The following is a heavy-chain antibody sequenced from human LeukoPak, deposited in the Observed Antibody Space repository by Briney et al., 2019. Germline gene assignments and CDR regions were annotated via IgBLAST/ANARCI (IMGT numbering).Heavy chain of an antibody. J-gene: IGHJ4*02. D-gene: IGHD3-22*01. CDR2: ISWNSGSI. CDR3: AKGGQRYYDSSGTFWDY. CDR1: GFTFDDYA. Sequence: GGSLRLSCAASGFTFDDYAMHWVRQAPGKGLEWVSGISWNSGSIAYADSVRGRFTISRDNAKNSLYLQMNGLRAEDTALYYCAKGGQRYYDSSGTFWDYWGQGTLVTVSS. V-gene: IGHV3-9*01.